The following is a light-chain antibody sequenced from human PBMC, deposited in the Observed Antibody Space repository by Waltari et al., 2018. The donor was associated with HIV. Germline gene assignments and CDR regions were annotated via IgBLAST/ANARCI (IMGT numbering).Light chain of an antibody. CDR2: SYV. J-gene: IGLJ3*02. V-gene: IGLV1-44*01. Sequence: QSVLTQPPSASGAPGQRVTISCSGSSSNIGTNTVNWYQQFPGMAPTVVIYSYVQRPSGVPDRFSGSKSGTSASLAISGLQSEDEAVYFCAAWDDSLNIWVFGGGAKLTVL. CDR3: AAWDDSLNIWV. CDR1: SSNIGTNT.